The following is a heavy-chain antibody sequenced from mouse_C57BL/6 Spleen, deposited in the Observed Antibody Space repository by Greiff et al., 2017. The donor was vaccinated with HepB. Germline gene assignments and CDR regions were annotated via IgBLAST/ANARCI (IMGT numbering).Heavy chain of an antibody. V-gene: IGHV1-69*01. CDR2: IDPSDSYT. J-gene: IGHJ4*01. CDR1: GYTFTSYW. D-gene: IGHD1-1*01. Sequence: QVQLQQPGAELVMPGASVKLSCKASGYTFTSYWMHWVKQRPGQGLEWIGEIDPSDSYTNYNQKFKGKSTLTVDKSSSTAYMQLSSLTSEDSAVYYCARRNFYGSSGDAMDYWGQGTSVTVSS. CDR3: ARRNFYGSSGDAMDY.